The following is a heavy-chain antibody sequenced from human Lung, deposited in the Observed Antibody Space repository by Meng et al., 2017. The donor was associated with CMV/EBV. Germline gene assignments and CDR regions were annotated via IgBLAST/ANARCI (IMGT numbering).Heavy chain of an antibody. J-gene: IGHJ4*02. CDR2: ISSTSNFI. Sequence: QVQLVESGGGVVQSGGSXRLSCAASGFTVRDYYMSWVRQAPGKGLEWVSYISSTSNFINYADSVRGRFTISRDNARSSVYLQMNSLRAEDTAVYYCARDSGLLPDYWGQGILVTVSS. V-gene: IGHV3-11*05. CDR1: GFTVRDYY. CDR3: ARDSGLLPDY. D-gene: IGHD1-26*01.